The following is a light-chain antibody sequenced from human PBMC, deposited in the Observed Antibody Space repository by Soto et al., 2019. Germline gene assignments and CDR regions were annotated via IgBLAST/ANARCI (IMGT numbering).Light chain of an antibody. J-gene: IGKJ1*01. V-gene: IGKV1-5*03. CDR1: QTISSW. CDR2: KAS. CDR3: QQYDSYSPT. Sequence: DIQMTQSPSTLSGSVGDRVTITCRASQTISSWLAWYQQKPGKAPKLLIYKASTLKSGVPSRFSGSGSGTEFTLTISSLQPDDFATYYCQQYDSYSPTFGQGTRVEFK.